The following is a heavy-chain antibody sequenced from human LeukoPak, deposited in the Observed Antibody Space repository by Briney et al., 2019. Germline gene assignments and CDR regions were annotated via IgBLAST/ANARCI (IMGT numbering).Heavy chain of an antibody. Sequence: ASVKVSCKASGYTFTSYGISWVRQAPGQGLGWMGWISAYNGNTNYAQKLQGRVTMTTDTSTSTACMELRSLRSDDTAVYYCARKFLGSRGYYFDYWGQGTLVTVSS. CDR2: ISAYNGNT. CDR1: GYTFTSYG. V-gene: IGHV1-18*01. CDR3: ARKFLGSRGYYFDY. D-gene: IGHD3-10*01. J-gene: IGHJ4*02.